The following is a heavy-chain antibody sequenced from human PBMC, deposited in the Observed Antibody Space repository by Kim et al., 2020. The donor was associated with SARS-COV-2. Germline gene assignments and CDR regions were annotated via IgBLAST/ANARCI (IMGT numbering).Heavy chain of an antibody. Sequence: GGSLRLSCEASEFTFSSYWMHWVRQAPGKGLVWVSSIKTDGSRTNYADFVKGRFTISRDNAKNTLYMQMNSLRAEDTAVYYCARDYYGSGSWDYFDHWG. CDR1: EFTFSSYW. D-gene: IGHD3-10*01. CDR2: IKTDGSRT. CDR3: ARDYYGSGSWDYFDH. J-gene: IGHJ4*01. V-gene: IGHV3-74*01.